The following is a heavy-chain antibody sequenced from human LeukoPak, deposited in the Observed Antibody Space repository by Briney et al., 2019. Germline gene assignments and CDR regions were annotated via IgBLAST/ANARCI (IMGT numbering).Heavy chain of an antibody. CDR1: GFTFSSYA. D-gene: IGHD3-22*01. Sequence: PGGSLRLSCAASGFTFSSYAMRWVRQAPGKGLEWVAVISYDGSNKYYADSVKGRFTISRDNSKNTLYLQMNSLRAEDTAVYYCARRTNYYDSSGYAFDIWGQGTMVTVSS. J-gene: IGHJ3*02. CDR2: ISYDGSNK. CDR3: ARRTNYYDSSGYAFDI. V-gene: IGHV3-30-3*01.